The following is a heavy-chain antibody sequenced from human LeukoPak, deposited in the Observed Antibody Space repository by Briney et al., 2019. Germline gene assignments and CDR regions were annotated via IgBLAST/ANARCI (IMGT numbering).Heavy chain of an antibody. CDR2: IIPIFGTA. D-gene: IGHD4-11*01. J-gene: IGHJ5*02. CDR3: AREWMVDYSNVVDP. Sequence: EASVKVSCKASEGTFSSYAISWVRQAPGQGLEWMGGIIPIFGTANYAQKFQGRVTITADESTSTAYMELSSLRSEDTAVYYCAREWMVDYSNVVDPWGQGTLVTVSS. V-gene: IGHV1-69*13. CDR1: EGTFSSYA.